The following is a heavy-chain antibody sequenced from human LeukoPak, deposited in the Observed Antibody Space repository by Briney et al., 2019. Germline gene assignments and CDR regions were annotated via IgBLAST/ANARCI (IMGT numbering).Heavy chain of an antibody. CDR2: IYYSGST. CDR3: ARDRLGRQWLDRISDAFDI. CDR1: GGSISSSSYY. Sequence: SETLSLTCTVSGGSISSSSYYWGWIRQPPGKGLEWIGSIYYSGSTYYNPSLKSRVTISVDTSKNQFSLKLSSVTAADTAVYYCARDRLGRQWLDRISDAFDIWGQGTMVTVSS. V-gene: IGHV4-39*07. J-gene: IGHJ3*02. D-gene: IGHD6-19*01.